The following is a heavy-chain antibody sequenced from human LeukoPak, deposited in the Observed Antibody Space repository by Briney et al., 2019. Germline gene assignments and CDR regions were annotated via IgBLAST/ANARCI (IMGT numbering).Heavy chain of an antibody. V-gene: IGHV3-7*03. D-gene: IGHD3-16*01. Sequence: GGSLRLSCAASGFNFNTYWMSWVRQAPGRGLEWVANIKQDGSEKFYVDSLKGRFTISRDNSKNTLYLQMNSLRAEDTAVYYCAKDRVRLGEYYFDYWGQGTLVTVSS. CDR3: AKDRVRLGEYYFDY. J-gene: IGHJ4*02. CDR2: IKQDGSEK. CDR1: GFNFNTYW.